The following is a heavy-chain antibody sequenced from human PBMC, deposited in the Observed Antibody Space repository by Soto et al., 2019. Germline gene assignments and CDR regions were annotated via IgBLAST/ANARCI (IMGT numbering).Heavy chain of an antibody. CDR3: ARDVNWNVDS. V-gene: IGHV1-18*01. D-gene: IGHD1-1*01. CDR1: VYTFTNYG. Sequence: ASLKVPCKASVYTFTNYGISWVRQAPGQGLEWMGWISPYNGNTNYAQKFQARVTMTTDTSTSTAYMELRGLRSDDSAVYYCARDVNWNVDSWGPVSMLTVYS. J-gene: IGHJ4*02. CDR2: ISPYNGNT.